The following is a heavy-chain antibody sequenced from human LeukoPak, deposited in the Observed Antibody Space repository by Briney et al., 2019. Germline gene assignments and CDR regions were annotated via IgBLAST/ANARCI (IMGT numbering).Heavy chain of an antibody. CDR2: INPDDSDI. D-gene: IGHD2-2*01. CDR3: ARTEFQLLKGAMDV. J-gene: IGHJ6*03. V-gene: IGHV5-51*01. CDR1: GYSFANFW. Sequence: GESLKISCKGSGYSFANFWIGWVRQMPGKGLEWMGIINPDDSDIRYSPSSQGQVTISVDKSISTAYLQLSSLKASDTAMYYCARTEFQLLKGAMDVWGKGTTVTISS.